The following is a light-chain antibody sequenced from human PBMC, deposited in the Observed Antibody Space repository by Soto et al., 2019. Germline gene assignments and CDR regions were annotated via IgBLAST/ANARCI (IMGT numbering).Light chain of an antibody. CDR2: GAS. Sequence: EIVMPQSPATLSVSPGERATLSCRASQSVSSNVAWYQQTPGQAPRLLIYGASTRDTGVPARFSGSGSWTEFTLTISSLQSEDFAVYFCQQYINWPPLTFGGGTKVDIK. V-gene: IGKV3-15*01. J-gene: IGKJ4*02. CDR1: QSVSSN. CDR3: QQYINWPPLT.